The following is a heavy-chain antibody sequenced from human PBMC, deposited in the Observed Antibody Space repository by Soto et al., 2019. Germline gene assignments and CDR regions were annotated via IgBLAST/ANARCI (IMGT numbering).Heavy chain of an antibody. Sequence: PSETLSLTCTVSGGSISSGDYYWSWIRQPPGKGLEWIGYIYYSGSTYYNPSLKSRVTISVDTSKNQFSLKLSSVTAAGTAVYYCARGLRLRFLEWLQVGIWGQGTLVTVSS. CDR3: ARGLRLRFLEWLQVGI. J-gene: IGHJ1*01. D-gene: IGHD3-3*01. V-gene: IGHV4-30-4*01. CDR1: GGSISSGDYY. CDR2: IYYSGST.